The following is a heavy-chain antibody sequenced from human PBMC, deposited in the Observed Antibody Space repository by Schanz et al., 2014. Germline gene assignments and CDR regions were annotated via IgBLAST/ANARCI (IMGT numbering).Heavy chain of an antibody. CDR3: ARRNFYDKSAAFDY. J-gene: IGHJ4*02. Sequence: EVQLVESGGGLVKPGGSLRLSCTASGFAFRSYAMHWVRQAPGKGLEWVGHSRNKGHSYTSEYAASVKGRFTISRDESESSLYLQMDSLKTEDTAVYYCARRNFYDKSAAFDYGGQGSLVTVSS. D-gene: IGHD3-9*01. CDR1: GFAFRSYA. V-gene: IGHV3-72*01. CDR2: SRNKGHSYTS.